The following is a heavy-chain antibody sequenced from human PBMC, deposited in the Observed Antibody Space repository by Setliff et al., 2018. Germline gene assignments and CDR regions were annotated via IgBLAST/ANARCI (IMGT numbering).Heavy chain of an antibody. CDR1: GGSFSTYY. V-gene: IGHV4-34*01. J-gene: IGHJ3*02. CDR2: INHSGST. Sequence: NLSETLSLTCAVYGGSFSTYYWIWIRQPPGKGLEWIGEINHSGSTNYNPSLKSRVTISVDTSKNQFSLQLSSVTAADTALYDCARGKTFFGAFIRAFDIWGQGRMVTVAS. CDR3: ARGKTFFGAFIRAFDI. D-gene: IGHD3-3*01.